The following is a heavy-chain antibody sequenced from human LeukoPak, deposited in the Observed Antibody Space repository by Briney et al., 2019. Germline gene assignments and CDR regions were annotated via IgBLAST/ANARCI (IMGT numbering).Heavy chain of an antibody. Sequence: SVKVSCKASGGTFSSYAISWVRQAPGQGLEWMGGIIPIFGTANYAQKFQGRVTITTDESTSTAYMELSSLRSEDTAVYYCARRQLLLSNWFDPRGQGTLVNVPS. D-gene: IGHD2-2*01. J-gene: IGHJ5*02. V-gene: IGHV1-69*05. CDR3: ARRQLLLSNWFDP. CDR1: GGTFSSYA. CDR2: IIPIFGTA.